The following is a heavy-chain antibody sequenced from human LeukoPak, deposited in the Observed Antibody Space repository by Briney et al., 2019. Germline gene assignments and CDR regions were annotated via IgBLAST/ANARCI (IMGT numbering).Heavy chain of an antibody. CDR2: IYYSGST. J-gene: IGHJ3*02. CDR1: GGSISSGGYY. D-gene: IGHD3-10*01. CDR3: ARAPLWSRHAFDI. V-gene: IGHV4-31*03. Sequence: SETLSLTCTVSGGSISSGGYYWSWIRQHPGKGLEWIGYIYYSGSTYYNPSLKSRVTISVDTSKNQFSLKLSSVTAADTAVYYCARAPLWSRHAFDIWGQGTMVTVSS.